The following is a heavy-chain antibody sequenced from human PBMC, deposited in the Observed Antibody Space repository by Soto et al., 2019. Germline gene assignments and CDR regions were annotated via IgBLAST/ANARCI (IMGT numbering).Heavy chain of an antibody. J-gene: IGHJ6*02. D-gene: IGHD3-10*01. CDR1: GFTFSSYG. CDR2: IWYDGSNK. Sequence: HPGGSLRLSCAASGFTFSSYGMHWVRQAPGKGLEWVAVIWYDGSNKYYADSVKGRFTISRDNSKNTLYLQMNSLRAEDTAVYYCARENYGSGSYFYYYYGMDVWGQGTTVTVSS. V-gene: IGHV3-33*01. CDR3: ARENYGSGSYFYYYYGMDV.